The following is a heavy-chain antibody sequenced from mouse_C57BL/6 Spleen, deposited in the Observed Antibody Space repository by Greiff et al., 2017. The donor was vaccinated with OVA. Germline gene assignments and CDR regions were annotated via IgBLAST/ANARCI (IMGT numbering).Heavy chain of an antibody. CDR1: GYTFTSYW. CDR3: ARSGYGNYGFAY. Sequence: QVQLQQPGAELVMPGASVKLSCKASGYTFTSYWMHWVKQRPGQGLEWIGEIDPSDSYTNYNQKFKGKSTLTVDKSSSTAYMQLSSLTFEDSAVYYCARSGYGNYGFAYWGQGTLVTVSA. CDR2: IDPSDSYT. D-gene: IGHD2-1*01. J-gene: IGHJ3*01. V-gene: IGHV1-69*01.